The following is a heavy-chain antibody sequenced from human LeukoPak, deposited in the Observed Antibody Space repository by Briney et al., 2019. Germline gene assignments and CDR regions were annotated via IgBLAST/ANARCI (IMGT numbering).Heavy chain of an antibody. V-gene: IGHV5-51*01. CDR1: GYSFSRYW. D-gene: IGHD6-19*01. CDR2: IYPADSDT. CDR3: VASSGWSRGFDY. J-gene: IGHJ4*02. Sequence: GESLKISCKCSGYSFSRYWIGWVRQMPGKGLEWMGIIYPADSDTRYSPSFQGQVTISADKSISTAYLQWSSLKASDIAMYYCVASSGWSRGFDYWGQGALVTVSS.